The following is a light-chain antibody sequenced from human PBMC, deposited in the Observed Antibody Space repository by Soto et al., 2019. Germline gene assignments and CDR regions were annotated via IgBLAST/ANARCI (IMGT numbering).Light chain of an antibody. J-gene: IGLJ2*01. Sequence: QSALTQPASVSGSPGQSITISCTGTSSDVGGYNYVSWYQQHPGKAPKLMIYDVSNRPSGVSNRFSGSKSGNTASLTISGRQAEDEDDYYCSSYTSSSTLEVVFGGGTKLTVL. V-gene: IGLV2-14*01. CDR2: DVS. CDR1: SSDVGGYNY. CDR3: SSYTSSSTLEVV.